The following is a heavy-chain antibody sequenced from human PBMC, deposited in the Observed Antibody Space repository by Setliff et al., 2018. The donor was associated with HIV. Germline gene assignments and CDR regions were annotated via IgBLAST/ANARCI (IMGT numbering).Heavy chain of an antibody. CDR1: GGSFSGNY. J-gene: IGHJ3*02. Sequence: KPSETLSLTCAVYGGSFSGNYWTWVRQSPGKGLEWIGEINHSGSANYNPSLKSRVTMSGDPSRNQVSLKLSSVTAADTAVYYCANRWWEGDAFDIWGRGTMVTVSS. D-gene: IGHD1-26*01. CDR3: ANRWWEGDAFDI. V-gene: IGHV4-34*01. CDR2: INHSGSA.